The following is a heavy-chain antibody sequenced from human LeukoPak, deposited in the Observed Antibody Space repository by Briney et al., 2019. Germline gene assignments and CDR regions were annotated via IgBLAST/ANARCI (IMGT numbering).Heavy chain of an antibody. CDR2: ISYDGGNK. D-gene: IGHD1-26*01. J-gene: IGHJ6*02. CDR1: GFTFSSYA. CDR3: ARGGIVGPTSYFYYGMDV. V-gene: IGHV3-30-3*01. Sequence: HSGGSLRLSCAASGFTFSSYAMHWVRQAPGEGLEGVAVISYDGGNKYYADSVKGRFTISRDNSKNTLYLQMNSLRAEDTAVYYCARGGIVGPTSYFYYGMDVWGQGTTVTVSS.